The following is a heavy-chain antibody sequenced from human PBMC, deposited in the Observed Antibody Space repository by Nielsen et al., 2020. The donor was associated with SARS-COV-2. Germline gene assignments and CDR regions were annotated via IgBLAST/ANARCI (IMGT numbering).Heavy chain of an antibody. V-gene: IGHV3-11*01. Sequence: GGSLRLSCAASGFTFSDYYMSWIRQAPGKGLEWVSYISSSGSTIYYADSVKGRFTISRDNAKNSLYLQMNSLRAEDTALYYCANGGYDPNYYGMDVWGQGTTVTVSS. CDR2: ISSSGSTI. CDR1: GFTFSDYY. CDR3: ANGGYDPNYYGMDV. D-gene: IGHD5-12*01. J-gene: IGHJ6*02.